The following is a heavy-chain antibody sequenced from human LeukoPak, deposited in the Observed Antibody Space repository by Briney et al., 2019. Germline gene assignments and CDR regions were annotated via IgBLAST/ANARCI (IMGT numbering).Heavy chain of an antibody. CDR1: GYTFTRYY. J-gene: IGHJ4*02. D-gene: IGHD3-22*01. CDR2: INPNSGDT. CDR3: ARDGYYYDSSGYNYGFDY. Sequence: ASVKVSCKASGYTFTRYYMHWVRQAPGQGLEWMGYINPNSGDTNYAQKFQGRVTMTRDTSISTAYMELSRLRSDDTAMYYCARDGYYYDSSGYNYGFDYWGQGTLVSVSS. V-gene: IGHV1-2*02.